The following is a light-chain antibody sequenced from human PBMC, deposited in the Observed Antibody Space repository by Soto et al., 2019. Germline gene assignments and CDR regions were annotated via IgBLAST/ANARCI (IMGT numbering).Light chain of an antibody. J-gene: IGLJ1*01. CDR3: GSWDSSLSAYV. Sequence: QSVLTQPPSASGTPGRRVVISCSGSSSNIGSNTVNWYQQLPGTAPKLLIYSNNHRPSGVPDRFSGSKSGTSATLGITGFQTGDEADYYCGSWDSSLSAYVFGTGTKVTVL. V-gene: IGLV1-44*01. CDR1: SSNIGSNT. CDR2: SNN.